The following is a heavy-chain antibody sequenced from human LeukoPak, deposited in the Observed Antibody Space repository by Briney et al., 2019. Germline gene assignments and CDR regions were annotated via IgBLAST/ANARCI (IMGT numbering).Heavy chain of an antibody. V-gene: IGHV3-30*19. J-gene: IGHJ6*02. CDR3: AKAVAYSSYYYYGMDV. Sequence: GGSLRLSCAASGFTFSSYGMHWVRQPPGKGLEWVAVTSYDGSNKYYADSVKGRFTISRDNSKNTLYLQMNSLRAEDTAVYYCAKAVAYSSYYYYGMDVWGQGTTVTVSS. CDR2: TSYDGSNK. D-gene: IGHD5-12*01. CDR1: GFTFSSYG.